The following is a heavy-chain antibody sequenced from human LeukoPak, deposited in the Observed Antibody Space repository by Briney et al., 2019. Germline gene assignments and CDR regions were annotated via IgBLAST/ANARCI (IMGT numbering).Heavy chain of an antibody. CDR2: MNPNSGNT. CDR1: GYTFPSYD. Sequence: ASVKVSCKASGYTFPSYDINWVRQATGQGLEWMGWMNPNSGNTGYAQKFQGRVTMTRNTSISTAYMELSSLRSEDTAVYYCARGRGITMVRGPKGWFDPWGQGTLVTVSS. D-gene: IGHD3-10*01. V-gene: IGHV1-8*01. CDR3: ARGRGITMVRGPKGWFDP. J-gene: IGHJ5*02.